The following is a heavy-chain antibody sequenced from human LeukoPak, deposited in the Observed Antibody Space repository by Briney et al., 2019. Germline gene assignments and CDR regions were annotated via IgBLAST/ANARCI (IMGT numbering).Heavy chain of an antibody. D-gene: IGHD1-26*01. CDR1: GGSISSSNW. J-gene: IGHJ4*02. V-gene: IGHV4-4*02. CDR2: IYHSGST. CDR3: ARHSGTYYDFDY. Sequence: PSGTLSLTCAVSGGSISSSNWWSWVRQPPGKGLEWIGEIYHSGSTNYNPSLKSRVTISVDTSKNQFSLKLSSVTAADTAVYYCARHSGTYYDFDYWGQGTLVTVSS.